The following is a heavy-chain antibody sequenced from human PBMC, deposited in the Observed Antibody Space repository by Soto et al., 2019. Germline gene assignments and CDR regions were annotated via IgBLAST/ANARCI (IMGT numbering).Heavy chain of an antibody. J-gene: IGHJ2*01. D-gene: IGHD3-22*01. CDR3: AKDNRGYTAHWYYDL. CDR2: ISAYNGNT. CDR1: GYSFTSYA. Sequence: QVQLMQSGAEVKKPGASVKVSCKASGYSFTSYAISWLRQAPGQGLEWMGWISAYNGNTNYAQKLQGRVTMTTDTSSSTDYMELRSLRSDDTAVYYCAKDNRGYTAHWYYDLWGRGTLVTVSS. V-gene: IGHV1-18*01.